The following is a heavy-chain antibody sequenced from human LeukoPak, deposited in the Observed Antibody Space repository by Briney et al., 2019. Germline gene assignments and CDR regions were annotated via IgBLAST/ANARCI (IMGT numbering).Heavy chain of an antibody. D-gene: IGHD3-22*01. CDR3: ARGSGYYDSSGSLGY. J-gene: IGHJ4*02. CDR1: GDSISTSNSY. CDR2: IYYSGNT. Sequence: SETLSLTCTVSGDSISTSNSYWGWIRQPPGKGLEWIGSIYYSGNTYYNASLKSRVTISVDTSKNQFSLKLTSVTAADTAVYYCARGSGYYDSSGSLGYWGQGTLVTVSS. V-gene: IGHV4-39*01.